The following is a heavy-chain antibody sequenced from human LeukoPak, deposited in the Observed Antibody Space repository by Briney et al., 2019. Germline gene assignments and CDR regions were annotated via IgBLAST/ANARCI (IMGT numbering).Heavy chain of an antibody. CDR2: IYYSGST. D-gene: IGHD3-22*01. Sequence: SETLSLTCTVSGGSISSYYWSWIRQPPGKGLEWIGYIYYSGSTNYNPSLKSRVTISVDTSKNQFSLKLSSVTAADTAVYYCASPNYYDSSSYYYLEYWGQGTQVTVSS. CDR1: GGSISSYY. CDR3: ASPNYYDSSSYYYLEY. V-gene: IGHV4-59*08. J-gene: IGHJ4*02.